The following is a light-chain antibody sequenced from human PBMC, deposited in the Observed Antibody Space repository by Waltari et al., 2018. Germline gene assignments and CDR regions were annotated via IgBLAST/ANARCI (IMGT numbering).Light chain of an antibody. V-gene: IGKV3-11*01. CDR3: QQRSNWTPHT. CDR1: QSIGSY. CDR2: DAS. Sequence: ELVLTQSPATLFLSSGDTATLSCRASQSIGSYFAWYPQKPGQPPRLLIDDASNRATGVPARFRGSGSGTDFTLTISSLEAEDFAVYYCQQRSNWTPHTFGQGARLEIK. J-gene: IGKJ2*01.